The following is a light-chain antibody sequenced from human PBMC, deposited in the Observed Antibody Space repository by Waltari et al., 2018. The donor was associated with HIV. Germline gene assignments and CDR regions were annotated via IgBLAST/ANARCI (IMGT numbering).Light chain of an antibody. Sequence: SSLLTQTPSVSVAPRHTAQITCGGHKLGKSRVPWYQQKPGQAPVLVVYDDIDRPSGIPERFSGSRSGNTATLTIRVEVGDEDDYYCQVWDTNSDHRVFGGGTKLTVL. J-gene: IGLJ2*01. CDR3: QVWDTNSDHRV. V-gene: IGLV3-21*02. CDR1: KLGKSR. CDR2: DDI.